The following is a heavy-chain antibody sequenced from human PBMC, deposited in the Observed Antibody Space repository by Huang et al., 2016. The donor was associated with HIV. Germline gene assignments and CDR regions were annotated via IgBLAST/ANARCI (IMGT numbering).Heavy chain of an antibody. D-gene: IGHD3-9*01. CDR1: GYTFTTYS. V-gene: IGHV7-4-1*02. J-gene: IGHJ4*02. CDR2: INTKTGKP. CDR3: ARYRLTGTFLDS. Sequence: QVQLVQSGSELRKPGASVKVSCKASGYTFTTYSLIWVRQAPRQGLEWMGWINTKTGKPTDAQRFTGRLFFSLDTTVNTAYLQISSLKTDDTAKYFCARYRLTGTFLDSWGQGTQVTVSS.